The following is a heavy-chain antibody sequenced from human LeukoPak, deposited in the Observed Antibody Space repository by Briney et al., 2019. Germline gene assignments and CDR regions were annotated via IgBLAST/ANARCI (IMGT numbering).Heavy chain of an antibody. V-gene: IGHV3-23*01. J-gene: IGHJ2*01. Sequence: GGSLRLSCAASGFTFNNYAMICVRQAPGKGLEWVSVISGSGNSTYYADSVKGRFAISRDNSKNTLYLQMNSLRGEDTAVYHCVKDNSNWYWYFDLWGRGTLVTVSS. D-gene: IGHD1-1*01. CDR3: VKDNSNWYWYFDL. CDR2: ISGSGNST. CDR1: GFTFNNYA.